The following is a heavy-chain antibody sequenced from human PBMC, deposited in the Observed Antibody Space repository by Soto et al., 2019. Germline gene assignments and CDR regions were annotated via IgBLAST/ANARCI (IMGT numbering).Heavy chain of an antibody. V-gene: IGHV3-23*01. Sequence: EVRLLESGGGLVQPGGSLRLSCAASGFTFSSYAMSWVRQAPGKGLEWVSAISGSGGSTYYADSVKGRFTISRDNAKNSLYLQMNSLRAEDTAVYYCARENRWNGVYWGQGTLVTVSS. CDR3: ARENRWNGVY. CDR2: ISGSGGST. J-gene: IGHJ4*02. CDR1: GFTFSSYA. D-gene: IGHD1-1*01.